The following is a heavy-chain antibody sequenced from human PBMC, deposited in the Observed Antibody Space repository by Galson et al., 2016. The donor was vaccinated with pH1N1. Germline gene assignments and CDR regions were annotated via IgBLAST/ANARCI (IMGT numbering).Heavy chain of an antibody. CDR3: ARTPSYYDSWRGYGYYFDS. J-gene: IGHJ4*02. V-gene: IGHV4-59*11. CDR1: GGSFSNQY. D-gene: IGHD3-3*01. CDR2: IYYSGST. Sequence: ETLSLTCTVFGGSFSNQYWSWIRQPPGKGLEWIGYIYYSGSTNYNPSLKSRVTISVDTSKKHFSLKLSSVTAADTAIYYCARTPSYYDSWRGYGYYFDSWGQGTRVTVSS.